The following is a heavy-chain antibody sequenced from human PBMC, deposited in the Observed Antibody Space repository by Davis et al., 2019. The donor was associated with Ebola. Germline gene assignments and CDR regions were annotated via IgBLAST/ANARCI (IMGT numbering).Heavy chain of an antibody. Sequence: SETLSLTCTVSGGSISSSSYYWGWIRQPPGKGLEWIGSIYYSGSTYYNPSLRSRVTISVDKSKNQFSLELTFLTAADTAVYYCARADLPGPFDYWGHGTLVTVSS. CDR3: ARADLPGPFDY. CDR1: GGSISSSSYY. CDR2: IYYSGST. J-gene: IGHJ4*01. V-gene: IGHV4-39*07. D-gene: IGHD3/OR15-3a*01.